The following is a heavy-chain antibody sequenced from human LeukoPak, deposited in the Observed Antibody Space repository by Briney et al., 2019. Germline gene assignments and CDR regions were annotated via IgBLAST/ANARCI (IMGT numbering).Heavy chain of an antibody. J-gene: IGHJ4*02. V-gene: IGHV4-61*01. CDR2: VYYSGST. D-gene: IGHD3-16*01. CDR3: ARHYGP. Sequence: SETLSLTCTGPGGSVSSGSYYWSWIRQPPGKGLEWIGYVYYSGSTNYNPSLKSRVTISVDTSKNQFSLKLNSVTATDTAVYYCARHYGPWGQGTLVTVSS. CDR1: GGSVSSGSYY.